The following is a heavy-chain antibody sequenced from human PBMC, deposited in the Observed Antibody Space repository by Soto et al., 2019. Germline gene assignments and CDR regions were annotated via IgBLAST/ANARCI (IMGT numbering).Heavy chain of an antibody. V-gene: IGHV3-30*18. CDR3: AKNGKAALFLNDAFDI. CDR1: GFTFSSYG. CDR2: ISYDGSNK. D-gene: IGHD2-15*01. J-gene: IGHJ3*02. Sequence: ESGGGVVQPGRSLRLSCAASGFTFSSYGMHWVRQAPGKGLEWVAVISYDGSNKYYADSVKGRFTISRDNSKNTLYLQMNSLRAEDTAVYYCAKNGKAALFLNDAFDIWGQGTMVTVSS.